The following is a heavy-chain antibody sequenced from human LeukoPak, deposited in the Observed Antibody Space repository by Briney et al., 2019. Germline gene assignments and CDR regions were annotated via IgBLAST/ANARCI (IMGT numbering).Heavy chain of an antibody. Sequence: SETLSLTCSVSGGSIRSYYWSWIRQSAGKGLEWIGRFYSSVSTNYNPSLKSRVSMSVDTSKYLFFPNLTSVTAADTGVYFCVRERLYSSSWGFQFWGQGALVSVS. D-gene: IGHD6-13*01. J-gene: IGHJ1*01. CDR2: FYSSVST. V-gene: IGHV4-4*07. CDR3: VRERLYSSSWGFQF. CDR1: GGSIRSYY.